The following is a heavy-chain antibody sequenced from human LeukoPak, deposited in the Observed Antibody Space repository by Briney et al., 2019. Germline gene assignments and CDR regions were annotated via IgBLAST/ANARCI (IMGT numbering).Heavy chain of an antibody. J-gene: IGHJ6*02. CDR1: GFTFSSYA. CDR3: ARLGSSWFGYSYYFGMDV. Sequence: GGSLRLSCAVSGFTFSSYAMHWVRQAPGKGLEWVAVISYDGSNKYYADPVKGRFTISRDNSKNTLYLQMNSLRVEDTAVYYCARLGSSWFGYSYYFGMDVWGQGTTVTVSS. V-gene: IGHV3-30*04. CDR2: ISYDGSNK. D-gene: IGHD6-13*01.